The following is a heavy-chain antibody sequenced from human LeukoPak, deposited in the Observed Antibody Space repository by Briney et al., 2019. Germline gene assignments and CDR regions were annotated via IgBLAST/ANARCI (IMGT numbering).Heavy chain of an antibody. CDR2: IKSEGEGATT. CDR1: GFTIGTAW. J-gene: IGHJ6*04. D-gene: IGHD3-3*02. CDR3: IAHFPYFYGFDV. Sequence: GGSLRLSCVSSGFTIGTAWMSWVRQAPGKGLGWLGHIKSEGEGATTDYAAPAKGRFAISRDDSKNMIYLQMSSLKIDDTAIYYCIAHFPYFYGFDVWGKGTTVTVSS. V-gene: IGHV3-15*01.